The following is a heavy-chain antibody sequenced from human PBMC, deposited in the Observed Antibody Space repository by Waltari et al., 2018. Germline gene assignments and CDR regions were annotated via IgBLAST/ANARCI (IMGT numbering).Heavy chain of an antibody. CDR1: GYTFTSYA. D-gene: IGHD6-19*01. V-gene: IGHV1-3*01. Sequence: QVQLVQSGAEVKKPGASVKVSCKASGYTFTSYAMHWVRQAPGQRLEWMGWINAANGNTKYSQKFQGRVTITRDTSGSTAYRELRSLRSEDTAVYYCARSLSGWDPYYYYYGMDVWGQGTTVTVSS. CDR2: INAANGNT. J-gene: IGHJ6*02. CDR3: ARSLSGWDPYYYYYGMDV.